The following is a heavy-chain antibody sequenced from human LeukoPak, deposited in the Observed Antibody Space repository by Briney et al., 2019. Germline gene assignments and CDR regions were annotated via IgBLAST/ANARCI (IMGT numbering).Heavy chain of an antibody. V-gene: IGHV3-33*01. CDR2: IWYDGSNK. CDR3: ARERLDNYDFWSGYFLGPNWFDP. CDR1: GFTFSSYG. Sequence: GRSLRLSCAASGFTFSSYGMHWVRQAPGKGLEWVAVIWYDGSNKYYADSVKGRFTISRDNSKNTLYLQMNSLRAEDTAVYYCARERLDNYDFWSGYFLGPNWFDPWGQRTLVTVSS. D-gene: IGHD3-3*01. J-gene: IGHJ5*02.